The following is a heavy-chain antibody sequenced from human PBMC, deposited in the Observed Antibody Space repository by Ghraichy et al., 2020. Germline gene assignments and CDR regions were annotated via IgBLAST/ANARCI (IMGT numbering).Heavy chain of an antibody. CDR1: GFTFSSYG. CDR3: ARDSGGTVTTWSFDY. V-gene: IGHV3-33*01. CDR2: IWYDGSNK. Sequence: GGSLRLSCAASGFTFSSYGMHWVRQAPGKGLEWVAVIWYDGSNKYYADSVKGRFTISRDNSKNTLYLQMNSLRAEDTAVYYCARDSGGTVTTWSFDYWGQGTLVTVSS. J-gene: IGHJ4*02. D-gene: IGHD4-17*01.